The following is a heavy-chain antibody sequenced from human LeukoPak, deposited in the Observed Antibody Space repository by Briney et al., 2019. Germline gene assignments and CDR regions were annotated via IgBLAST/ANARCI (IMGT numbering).Heavy chain of an antibody. Sequence: PSETLSLTCTVSGGFISSYYWSWIRQPPGKGLEWIGEINHSGSTNYNPSLKSRVTISVDTSKNQFSLKLSSVTAADTAVYYCARGRYSLNYWGQGTLVTVSS. V-gene: IGHV4-34*01. CDR3: ARGRYSLNY. J-gene: IGHJ4*02. CDR1: GGFISSYY. CDR2: INHSGST. D-gene: IGHD5-18*01.